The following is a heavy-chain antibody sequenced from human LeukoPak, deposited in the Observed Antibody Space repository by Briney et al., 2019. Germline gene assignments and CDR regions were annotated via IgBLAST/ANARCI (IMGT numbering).Heavy chain of an antibody. Sequence: GGSLRLSCAASGFTSSNYWMHCVRQAPGKGLEWVSRINERATIISYADSVKGRFTISRENARNTLYLQMNSLTAEDTAVYYCVRDLILVWTPGDDFDHWGQGTLVTVSS. CDR2: INERATII. J-gene: IGHJ4*02. V-gene: IGHV3-74*01. CDR3: VRDLILVWTPGDDFDH. D-gene: IGHD3-16*01. CDR1: GFTSSNYW.